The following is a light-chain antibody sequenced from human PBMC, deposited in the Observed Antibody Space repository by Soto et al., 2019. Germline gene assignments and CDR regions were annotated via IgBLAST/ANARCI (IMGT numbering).Light chain of an antibody. CDR2: DVN. Sequence: QSVLTQPASVSGSPGQSITISCTGTISDVGGYNYVSWYQQHPGKAPKLMIYDVNNRPSGVSNRFSGSKSGNTASLTISGLQAEDEADYYCSSYTSSSPYVFGTGTKSPS. J-gene: IGLJ1*01. CDR3: SSYTSSSPYV. V-gene: IGLV2-14*01. CDR1: ISDVGGYNY.